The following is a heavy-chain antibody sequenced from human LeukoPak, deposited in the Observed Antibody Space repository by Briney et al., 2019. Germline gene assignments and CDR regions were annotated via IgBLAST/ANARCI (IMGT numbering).Heavy chain of an antibody. Sequence: SETLSLTCTVSGGSISSYYWGWIRQPPGKGLEWIGYIYYSGSTNYNPSLKSRVTISVDTSKNQFSLKLSSVTAADTAVYYCARGSKGIAVAGKYYFDYWGQGTLVTVSS. J-gene: IGHJ4*02. V-gene: IGHV4-59*12. D-gene: IGHD6-19*01. CDR2: IYYSGST. CDR3: ARGSKGIAVAGKYYFDY. CDR1: GGSISSYY.